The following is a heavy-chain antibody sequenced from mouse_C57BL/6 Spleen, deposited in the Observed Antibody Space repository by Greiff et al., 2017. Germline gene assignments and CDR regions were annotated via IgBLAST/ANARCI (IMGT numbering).Heavy chain of an antibody. CDR1: GYTFTSYW. D-gene: IGHD2-4*01. V-gene: IGHV1-69*01. Sequence: QVQLQQPGAELVMPGASVKLSCKASGYTFTSYWMHWVKQRPGQGLEWIGEIDPSDSYTNYNQKFKGKSTLTVDKSSSTAYMQLSSLTSEDSAVYYCARRGAYYDYNYWYFDVWGTGTTVTVSS. CDR3: ARRGAYYDYNYWYFDV. J-gene: IGHJ1*03. CDR2: IDPSDSYT.